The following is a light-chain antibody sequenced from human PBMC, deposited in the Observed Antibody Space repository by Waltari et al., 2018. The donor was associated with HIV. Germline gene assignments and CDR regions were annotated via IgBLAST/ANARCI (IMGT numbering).Light chain of an antibody. CDR3: GTWDTSLSAGV. J-gene: IGLJ1*01. CDR1: SPNVGETY. Sequence: QSVLTQPPSVSAAPGQKVTIPCSGSSPNVGETYVSWYQRLPGTAPKHLVYENFTHPYGIPVRCSGSRSGTAATLGITGLQTGDEGDYYCGTWDTSLSAGVFGTGTKVTVL. CDR2: ENF. V-gene: IGLV1-51*02.